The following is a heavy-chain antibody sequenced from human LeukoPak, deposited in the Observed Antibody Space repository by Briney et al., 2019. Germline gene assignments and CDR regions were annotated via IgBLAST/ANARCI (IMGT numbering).Heavy chain of an antibody. CDR2: INHSGST. CDR1: GGSFSGYY. CDR3: ARLSYSSSWYSYNYYYYMDV. D-gene: IGHD6-13*01. V-gene: IGHV4-34*01. J-gene: IGHJ6*03. Sequence: SETLSLTCAVYGGSFSGYYWSWIRQPPGKGLDWIGEINHSGSTNYNPSLKSRVTISVDTSKHQFSLKLSSVTAADTAVYYCARLSYSSSWYSYNYYYYMDVWGKGTTVTISS.